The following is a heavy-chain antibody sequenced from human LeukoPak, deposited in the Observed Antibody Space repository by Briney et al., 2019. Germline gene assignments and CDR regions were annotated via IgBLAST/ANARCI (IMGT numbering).Heavy chain of an antibody. J-gene: IGHJ4*02. V-gene: IGHV1-3*01. CDR2: INAGNGNT. D-gene: IGHD2-2*01. Sequence: ASVKVSCKASGYTLTSYAMHWVRQAPGQRLEWMGWINAGNGNTKYSQKFQGRVTITRDTSASTAYMELSSLRPEDTAVYYCASAPYCSSNICYKFDYWGQGTLVTVSS. CDR3: ASAPYCSSNICYKFDY. CDR1: GYTLTSYA.